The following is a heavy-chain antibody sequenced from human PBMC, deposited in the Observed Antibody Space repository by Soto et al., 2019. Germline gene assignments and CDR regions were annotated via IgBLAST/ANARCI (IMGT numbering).Heavy chain of an antibody. CDR1: GFTFSSYA. Sequence: EVQLLESGGGLVQPGGSLRLSCAASGFTFSSYAMSWVRQAPGKGLEWVSTINSSGGSTYYADSVKGRFTISRDNSKNTLYLQMNSLRADDTAVYYCAKDLSGDYDFDCWGQGTLVTVSS. D-gene: IGHD4-17*01. CDR2: INSSGGST. J-gene: IGHJ4*02. CDR3: AKDLSGDYDFDC. V-gene: IGHV3-23*01.